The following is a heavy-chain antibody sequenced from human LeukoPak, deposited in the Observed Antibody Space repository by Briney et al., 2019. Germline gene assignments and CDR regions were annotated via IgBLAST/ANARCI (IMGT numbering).Heavy chain of an antibody. CDR3: ACSIAAAGTHFSFDC. V-gene: IGHV3-30*03. Sequence: GGSLRLSCAASGFTFSSYGMHWVRQAPGKGLEWVAVISYDGGNKYYADSVKGRFTISRDNSKNALYLQMNSLRAEDTAVYYCACSIAAAGTHFSFDCWGQGTLVTVSS. D-gene: IGHD6-13*01. CDR2: ISYDGGNK. J-gene: IGHJ4*02. CDR1: GFTFSSYG.